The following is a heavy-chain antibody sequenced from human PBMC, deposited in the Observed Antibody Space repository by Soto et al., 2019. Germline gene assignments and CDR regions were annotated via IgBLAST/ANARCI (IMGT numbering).Heavy chain of an antibody. D-gene: IGHD3-22*01. J-gene: IGHJ6*02. V-gene: IGHV4-39*01. Sequence: PSETLSLTCTVSGGSISSSSYYWGWIRQPPGKGLEWIGSIYYSGSTYYNPSLKSRVTISVDTSKNQFSLKLSSVTAADTAVYYCARLHSGYSLYGMDVWGQGTTVTVSS. CDR3: ARLHSGYSLYGMDV. CDR1: GGSISSSSYY. CDR2: IYYSGST.